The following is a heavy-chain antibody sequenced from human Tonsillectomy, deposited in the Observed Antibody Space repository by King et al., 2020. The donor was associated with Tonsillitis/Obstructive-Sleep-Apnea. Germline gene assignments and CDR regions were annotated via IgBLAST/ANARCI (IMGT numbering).Heavy chain of an antibody. CDR2: IYSGGGT. Sequence: VQLVESGGGLIQPGGSLRLSCAASGFTVSSNYTSWVRQAPGKGLEWVSVIYSGGGTFYADSVKGRFTISRDNSKNTLYLQMNSLRAEDTAVYYCARDRSGYDGDYYYYYMDVWGKGTTVTVSS. J-gene: IGHJ6*03. V-gene: IGHV3-53*01. CDR1: GFTVSSNY. CDR3: ARDRSGYDGDYYYYYMDV. D-gene: IGHD5-12*01.